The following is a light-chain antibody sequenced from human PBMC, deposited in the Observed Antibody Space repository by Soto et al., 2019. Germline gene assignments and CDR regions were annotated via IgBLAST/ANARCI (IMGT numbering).Light chain of an antibody. CDR2: ENN. V-gene: IGLV1-40*01. CDR3: QSYDSSLSGYV. Sequence: QSVLTQPPSVSEAPGQRVTISCTGSSSNIGAGYEAHWYQQVPGTAPKLLIYENNNRPSGVPDRFSGSKAVTSASLAITGLQAEDEAEYYCQSYDSSLSGYVFGTGTKLTVL. J-gene: IGLJ1*01. CDR1: SSNIGAGYE.